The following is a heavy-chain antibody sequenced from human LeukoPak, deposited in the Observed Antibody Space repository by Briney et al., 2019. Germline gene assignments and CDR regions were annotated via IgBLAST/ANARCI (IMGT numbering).Heavy chain of an antibody. CDR2: IIPIFGTA. D-gene: IGHD1-1*01. Sequence: VASVKVSCKASGGTFSSYAISWVRQAPGQGLEWMGGIIPIFGTANYAQKFQGRVTITADESTSTAYMELSSLRSEDTAVYYCARRYVQLDQLATSNWFDPRGQGTLVTVSS. CDR1: GGTFSSYA. V-gene: IGHV1-69*13. CDR3: ARRYVQLDQLATSNWFDP. J-gene: IGHJ5*02.